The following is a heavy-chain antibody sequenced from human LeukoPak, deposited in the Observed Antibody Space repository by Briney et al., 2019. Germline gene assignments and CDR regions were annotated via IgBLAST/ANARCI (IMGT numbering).Heavy chain of an antibody. CDR2: INSGGAT. CDR3: AKNPLSGPFDY. J-gene: IGHJ4*02. CDR1: GFTVSSNY. V-gene: IGHV3-53*01. D-gene: IGHD3-3*01. Sequence: PGGSLRLSCAASGFTVSSNYMNWVRQAPGKGLEWVSVINSGGATYYADSVKGRFTTSRDNSKNTLYLQMNSLRAEDTAVYYCAKNPLSGPFDYWGQGTLVTVSS.